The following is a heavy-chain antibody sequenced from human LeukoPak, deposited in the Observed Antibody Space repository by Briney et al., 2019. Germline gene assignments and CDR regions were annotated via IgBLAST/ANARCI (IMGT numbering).Heavy chain of an antibody. CDR1: GFTFSSYG. Sequence: PGGSLRLSCAASGFTFSSYGMHWVRQAPGKGLGWVAFIRYDGSNKYYADSVKGRFTISRDNAKNSLYLQMNSLRAEDTAVYYCARGFPMVRGDLFDYWGQGTLVTVSS. V-gene: IGHV3-30*02. D-gene: IGHD3-10*01. J-gene: IGHJ4*02. CDR3: ARGFPMVRGDLFDY. CDR2: IRYDGSNK.